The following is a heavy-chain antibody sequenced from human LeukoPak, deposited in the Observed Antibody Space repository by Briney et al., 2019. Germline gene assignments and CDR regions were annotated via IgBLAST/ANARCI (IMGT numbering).Heavy chain of an antibody. CDR3: ARCKNSGGYKDIANIDY. D-gene: IGHD3-22*01. CDR1: GFTFSSYS. Sequence: PGGSLRLSCAASGFTFSSYSMNWVRQAPGKGLEWVSYISSSSSTIYYADSVKGRFTISRDNAKNSLYLQMNSLRAEDTAVYYRARCKNSGGYKDIANIDYWGQGTLVTVSS. CDR2: ISSSSSTI. J-gene: IGHJ4*02. V-gene: IGHV3-48*01.